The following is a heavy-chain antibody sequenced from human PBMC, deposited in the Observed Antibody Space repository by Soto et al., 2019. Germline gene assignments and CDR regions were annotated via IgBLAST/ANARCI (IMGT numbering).Heavy chain of an antibody. D-gene: IGHD2-21*02. J-gene: IGHJ6*02. CDR2: IHYSGSI. V-gene: IGHV4-30-4*01. Sequence: QVQLQEPGPGLVRPSQTLSLTCTVSGGSISTDHYHWTWIRQAPGKGLEWIGYIHYSGSIQFNPSLQSRVSMSVDTSKNLFSLRLSSVTAADTAVYFCAREDDGGDRDYYGLDVWGQGTTVTVSS. CDR1: GGSISTDHYH. CDR3: AREDDGGDRDYYGLDV.